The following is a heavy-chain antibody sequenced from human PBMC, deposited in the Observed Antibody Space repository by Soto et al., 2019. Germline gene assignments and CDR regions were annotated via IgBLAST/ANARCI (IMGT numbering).Heavy chain of an antibody. D-gene: IGHD6-19*01. Sequence: TGGSLRLSCAASGFTFSDYYMSWIRQAPGKGLEWVSYTSSSSSNTNYADSVKGRFTISRDNAKNSLFLQMNSLMAEDTAMYYCARDRRYSSGWTLFDYWGQGTLVTVSS. J-gene: IGHJ4*02. CDR2: TSSSSSNT. CDR3: ARDRRYSSGWTLFDY. CDR1: GFTFSDYY. V-gene: IGHV3-11*05.